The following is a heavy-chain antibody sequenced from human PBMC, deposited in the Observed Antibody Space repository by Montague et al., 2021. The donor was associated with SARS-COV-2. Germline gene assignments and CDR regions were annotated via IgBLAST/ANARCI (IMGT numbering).Heavy chain of an antibody. CDR1: GGSISSGSYY. CDR2: IYTSGST. Sequence: TLSLTCTVSGGSISSGSYYWSWIRQPAGKGLEWIGRIYTSGSTNYNPSLKSRVTISVDTPKNQFSLKLSSVTAADTAVYYYARAPDVDTAMVIYYYGMDVWGQGTTVTVSS. J-gene: IGHJ6*02. D-gene: IGHD5-18*01. V-gene: IGHV4-61*02. CDR3: ARAPDVDTAMVIYYYGMDV.